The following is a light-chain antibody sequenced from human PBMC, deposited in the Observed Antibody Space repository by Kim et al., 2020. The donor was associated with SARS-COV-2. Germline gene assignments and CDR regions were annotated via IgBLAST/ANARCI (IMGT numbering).Light chain of an antibody. CDR3: QQYDSSPLT. Sequence: PPAETATLSCKASQRVSSCYLAWYQQRPGQAPRLLLSGSSSRATVIPDRVSGSGSGTDFTVTISSLEPEDFAVYFCQQYDSSPLTFGGGTKVDIK. J-gene: IGKJ4*01. CDR2: GSS. V-gene: IGKV3-20*01. CDR1: QRVSSCY.